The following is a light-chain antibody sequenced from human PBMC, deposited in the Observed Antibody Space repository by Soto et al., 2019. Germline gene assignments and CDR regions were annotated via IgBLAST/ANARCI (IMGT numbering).Light chain of an antibody. CDR1: NIGSKS. Sequence: SYELTQPPSVSVAPGKTARITCGGNNIGSKSVHWYQQKPGQAPVLVIYYDNTRPSGIPERISGSNSGNTATLTISRVEAGDEADYYCQVWDTSSDHVVFGGGTKLTVL. V-gene: IGLV3-21*04. CDR3: QVWDTSSDHVV. J-gene: IGLJ2*01. CDR2: YDN.